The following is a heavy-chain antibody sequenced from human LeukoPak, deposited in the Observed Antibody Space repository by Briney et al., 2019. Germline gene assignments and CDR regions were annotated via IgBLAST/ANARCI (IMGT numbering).Heavy chain of an antibody. D-gene: IGHD3-22*01. V-gene: IGHV4-59*01. Sequence: SETLSLTCTVSGTSISSSYWSWIRQPPGKGLEWIGYIYYTGSTNYNPSLKRRVTIPFDTSKTQFSLKLISVTAADTAVFYCAKLASGGYYHHFDYWGQGALVTVSS. CDR3: AKLASGGYYHHFDY. CDR2: IYYTGST. CDR1: GTSISSSY. J-gene: IGHJ4*02.